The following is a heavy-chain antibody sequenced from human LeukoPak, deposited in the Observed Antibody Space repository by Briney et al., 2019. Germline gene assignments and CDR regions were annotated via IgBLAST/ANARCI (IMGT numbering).Heavy chain of an antibody. CDR3: ARAPRGYCSGGSCFDY. CDR1: GYTFTNYD. CDR2: IHPDSGGT. Sequence: ASVKVSCKASGYTFTNYDIHWVRQATGQGLEWMGWIHPDSGGTNSAQKFQGRVTMTRDTSIRTVYMELSRLKSDDTAVYYCARAPRGYCSGGSCFDYWGQGTLVTVSS. D-gene: IGHD2-15*01. J-gene: IGHJ4*02. V-gene: IGHV1-2*02.